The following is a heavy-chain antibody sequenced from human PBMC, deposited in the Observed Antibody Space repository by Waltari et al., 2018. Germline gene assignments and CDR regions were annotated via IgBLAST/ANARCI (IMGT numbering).Heavy chain of an antibody. CDR2: SSGTGGSK. CDR1: GFTFSSYA. CDR3: AKDPPLIAAAPRFDY. J-gene: IGHJ4*02. Sequence: EVQLLESGGGLVQPGGSLRLSCAASGFTFSSYAMSWVRQAPGKGLGGVEVSSGTGGSKDYADTVKGRFTISRDNSKNTLYLQMNSLRAEDTAVYYCAKDPPLIAAAPRFDYWGQGTLVTVSS. D-gene: IGHD6-13*01. V-gene: IGHV3-23*01.